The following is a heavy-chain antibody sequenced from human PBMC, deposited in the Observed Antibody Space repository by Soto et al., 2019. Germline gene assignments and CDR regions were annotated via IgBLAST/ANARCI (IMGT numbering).Heavy chain of an antibody. J-gene: IGHJ6*02. CDR1: GYTFTSYD. Sequence: ASVKVSCKASGYTFTSYDINWVRQATGQGLEWMGWMSAYSGNTNYAQKLQGRVTMTTDTSTSTAYMELRSLRSDDTAVYYCARDNGDQTYYYYGMDVWGQGTTVTVSS. CDR3: ARDNGDQTYYYYGMDV. V-gene: IGHV1-18*01. CDR2: MSAYSGNT. D-gene: IGHD4-17*01.